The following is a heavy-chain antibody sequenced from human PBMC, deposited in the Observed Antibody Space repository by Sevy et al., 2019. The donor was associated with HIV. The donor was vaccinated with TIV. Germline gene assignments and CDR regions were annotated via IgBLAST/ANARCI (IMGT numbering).Heavy chain of an antibody. D-gene: IGHD4-17*01. Sequence: GGSLRLSCAASGFTFSSYWMSWVRQAPGKGLEWVANIKQDGSEKYYVDSVKGRFTISRDNAKNSLYLQMNSLRAEDTAVYYYARDQGGMYGDYEGYYFDYWGQGTLVTVSS. V-gene: IGHV3-7*01. CDR3: ARDQGGMYGDYEGYYFDY. CDR2: IKQDGSEK. CDR1: GFTFSSYW. J-gene: IGHJ4*02.